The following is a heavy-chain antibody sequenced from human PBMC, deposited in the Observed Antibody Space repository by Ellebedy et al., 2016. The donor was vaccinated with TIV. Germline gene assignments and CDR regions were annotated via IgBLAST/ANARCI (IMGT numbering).Heavy chain of an antibody. CDR2: INHAGRGT. Sequence: GESLKISCAASGFSLSSFWMSWVRQAPGKGLESVANINHAGRGTYYVDSVKGRFTISRDNAKNSLDLQLNSLRVDDTAMYYCATDKVCFTFDIWGRGTMVTVSS. CDR3: ATDKVCFTFDI. J-gene: IGHJ3*02. CDR1: GFSLSSFW. V-gene: IGHV3-7*01.